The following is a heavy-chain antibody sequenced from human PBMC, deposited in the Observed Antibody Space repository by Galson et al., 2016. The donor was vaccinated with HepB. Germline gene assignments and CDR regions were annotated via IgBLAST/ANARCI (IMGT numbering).Heavy chain of an antibody. D-gene: IGHD6-13*01. V-gene: IGHV1-2*02. CDR2: INPKSGGT. Sequence: VKVSCKASGYTFIGYYMHWVRQAPGQGLEWMGWINPKSGGTNYAQKFQGRVTMTRDTITNTASMDLSSLRSDDTAVYYCARMRGSTWFYSYSGLDVWGNGTTVNV. J-gene: IGHJ6*04. CDR1: GYTFIGYY. CDR3: ARMRGSTWFYSYSGLDV.